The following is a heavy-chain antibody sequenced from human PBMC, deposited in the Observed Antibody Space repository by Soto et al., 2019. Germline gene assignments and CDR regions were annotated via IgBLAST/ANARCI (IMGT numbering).Heavy chain of an antibody. CDR2: IKQDGSEK. Sequence: PVGSLRLSCAASGFTFSTYAMSWVRQAPGKGLEWVANIKQDGSEKYYVDSVKGRFTISRDNAKNSLYLQMNSLRAEDTAVYYCARAPTDKKGRAVADYWGQGTLVTVSS. J-gene: IGHJ4*02. D-gene: IGHD6-19*01. CDR1: GFTFSTYA. CDR3: ARAPTDKKGRAVADY. V-gene: IGHV3-7*01.